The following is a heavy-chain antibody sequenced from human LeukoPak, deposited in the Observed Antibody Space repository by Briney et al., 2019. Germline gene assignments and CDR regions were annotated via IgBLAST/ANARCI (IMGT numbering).Heavy chain of an antibody. CDR1: GFTFSSYA. CDR2: ISGSGGSS. V-gene: IGHV3-23*01. D-gene: IGHD3-9*01. J-gene: IGHJ3*02. Sequence: GGSLRLSCAASGFTFSSYAMSWVRQAPGKGLEWVSAISGSGGSSYYADSVKGRFTISRDNSKNTLYLQMNSLRDEDAAVYYWAKKDDILTAFVDIWGQGTMVTVSS. CDR3: AKKDDILTAFVDI.